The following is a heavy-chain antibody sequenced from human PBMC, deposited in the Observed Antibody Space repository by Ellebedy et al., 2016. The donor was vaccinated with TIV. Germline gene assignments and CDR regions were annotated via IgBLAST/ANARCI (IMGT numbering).Heavy chain of an antibody. J-gene: IGHJ6*02. V-gene: IGHV3-21*01. D-gene: IGHD1-1*01. CDR3: ARLEGERYDGYGMDV. Sequence: GESLKISXTASGFSFSTYAMNWVRQAPGKGLEWVSYLSSGSSYIFYADSMKGRFTISRDNAKNSLYLQMNSLRADDTAVYYCARLEGERYDGYGMDVWGQGTTVTVSS. CDR2: LSSGSSYI. CDR1: GFSFSTYA.